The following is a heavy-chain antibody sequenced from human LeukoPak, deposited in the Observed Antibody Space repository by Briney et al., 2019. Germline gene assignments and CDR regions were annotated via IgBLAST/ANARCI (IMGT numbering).Heavy chain of an antibody. Sequence: QAGGSLRLSCAASGFTFSSYAMSWVRQAPGKGLEWVSGISGSGGSTYYADSVEGRFTISRDNSKNTLSLQMNSLRAEDTALYYCAKGSDSAAYSTLDSWGQGTLVTVSS. CDR3: AKGSDSAAYSTLDS. CDR1: GFTFSSYA. J-gene: IGHJ4*02. CDR2: ISGSGGST. V-gene: IGHV3-23*01. D-gene: IGHD3-22*01.